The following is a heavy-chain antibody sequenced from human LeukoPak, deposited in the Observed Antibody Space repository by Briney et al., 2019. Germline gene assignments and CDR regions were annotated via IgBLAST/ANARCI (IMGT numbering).Heavy chain of an antibody. Sequence: PSETLSLTCAVYGGSFSGYYWSWIRQPPGKGLEWIGEINHSGSTNYNLSLKSRVTISVDTSKNQFSLKLSSVTAADTAVYYCARSPLSGSYYNDYWGQGTLVTVSS. J-gene: IGHJ4*02. D-gene: IGHD1-26*01. CDR1: GGSFSGYY. CDR3: ARSPLSGSYYNDY. CDR2: INHSGST. V-gene: IGHV4-34*01.